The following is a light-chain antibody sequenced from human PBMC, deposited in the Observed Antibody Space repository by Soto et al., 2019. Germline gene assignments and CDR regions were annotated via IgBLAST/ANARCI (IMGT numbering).Light chain of an antibody. V-gene: IGLV2-8*01. CDR2: EVT. CDR3: SSYAKTISVV. Sequence: QSVLTQPPSASGSPGQSVTISCTRTSSDVGAYNYVSWYQQRPGKAPKLMIYEVTKRPSGVPDRFSGSKSGNTASLTVSGLQAEDEADYYCSSYAKTISVVFGGGTKVTVL. CDR1: SSDVGAYNY. J-gene: IGLJ2*01.